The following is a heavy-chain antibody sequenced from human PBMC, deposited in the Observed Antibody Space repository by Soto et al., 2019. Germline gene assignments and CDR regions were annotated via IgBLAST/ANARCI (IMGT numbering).Heavy chain of an antibody. V-gene: IGHV3-23*01. CDR3: AKSTTVTGFDP. CDR2: ISGSGGST. CDR1: GFTFSSYT. D-gene: IGHD4-17*01. Sequence: EVQLLESGGGLVQPGGSLRLSCAASGFTFSSYTMSWVRQAPGKGLEWVSAISGSGGSTYYADSVKGRFTISRDNSKNTLYLHMHSRRAEDTAVYYCAKSTTVTGFDPWGQGTLVTVSS. J-gene: IGHJ5*02.